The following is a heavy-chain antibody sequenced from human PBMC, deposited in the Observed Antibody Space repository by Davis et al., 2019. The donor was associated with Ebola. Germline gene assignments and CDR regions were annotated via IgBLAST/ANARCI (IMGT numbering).Heavy chain of an antibody. CDR3: ARDTNSYRFDP. Sequence: HTRGSLRLSCEGSGFTFTSYWMHWVRQVPGKGLVWVSRINSAGSSTIYADSVKGRFTISRDNAKKSLYLQMNSLRAEDTAVYYCARDTNSYRFDPWGQGILVTVSS. D-gene: IGHD2-2*01. J-gene: IGHJ5*02. CDR1: GFTFTSYW. V-gene: IGHV3-74*01. CDR2: INSAGSST.